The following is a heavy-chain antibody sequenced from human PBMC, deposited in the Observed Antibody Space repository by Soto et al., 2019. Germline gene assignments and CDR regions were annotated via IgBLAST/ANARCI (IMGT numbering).Heavy chain of an antibody. CDR3: AHSRALLVRYFDWIFDY. V-gene: IGHV2-5*02. CDR2: IYWDDDK. Sequence: SGPTLVNPTQTLTLTCTFSGFSLSTSGVGVGWIRQPPGKALEWLALIYWDDDKRYSPSLKSRLTITKDTSKNQVVLTMTNMDPVDTATYYCAHSRALLVRYFDWIFDYWGQGTLVTVSS. D-gene: IGHD3-9*01. J-gene: IGHJ4*02. CDR1: GFSLSTSGVG.